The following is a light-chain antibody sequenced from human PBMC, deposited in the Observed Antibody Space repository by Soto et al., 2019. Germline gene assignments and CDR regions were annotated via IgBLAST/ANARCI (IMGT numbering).Light chain of an antibody. Sequence: EIVLTQSPGTLSLSPGERATLSCRASQSISNNYLAWYQQKPGQAPRFIIYGASTRATVIPDRFSGSGSGTDFTLTVSRLEPEDFAVYYCQQYGSSPLITFGQGTRLESK. CDR2: GAS. J-gene: IGKJ5*01. V-gene: IGKV3-20*01. CDR3: QQYGSSPLIT. CDR1: QSISNNY.